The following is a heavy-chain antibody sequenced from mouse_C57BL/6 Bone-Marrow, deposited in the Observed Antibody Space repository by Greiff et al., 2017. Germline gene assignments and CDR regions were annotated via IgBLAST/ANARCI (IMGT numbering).Heavy chain of an antibody. Sequence: QVQLQQPGTELVKPGASVKLSCKASGYTFTSYWMHWVKQRPGQGLEWIGNINPSNGGTNYNEKFNSKATLTVDKSSSTAYMQLSSLTSEDSAVYYCARGGGGYYRYFDVWGTGTTVTVSS. D-gene: IGHD1-1*02. CDR3: ARGGGGYYRYFDV. V-gene: IGHV1-53*01. CDR2: INPSNGGT. J-gene: IGHJ1*03. CDR1: GYTFTSYW.